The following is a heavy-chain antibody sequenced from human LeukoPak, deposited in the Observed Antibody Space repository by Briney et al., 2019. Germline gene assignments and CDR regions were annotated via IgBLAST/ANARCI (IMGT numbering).Heavy chain of an antibody. Sequence: GGSLRLSCAASGFIFSSYGMHWVRQAPGKGLEWVAVISYDGNSKNYADSVKGRFTISRDNSKKTLYLQMNSLRAEDTALYYCGNGDYYVVLTGRQNWFGPWGQGTLVTVSS. V-gene: IGHV3-30*03. CDR2: ISYDGNSK. CDR3: GNGDYYVVLTGRQNWFGP. J-gene: IGHJ5*02. D-gene: IGHD3-9*01. CDR1: GFIFSSYG.